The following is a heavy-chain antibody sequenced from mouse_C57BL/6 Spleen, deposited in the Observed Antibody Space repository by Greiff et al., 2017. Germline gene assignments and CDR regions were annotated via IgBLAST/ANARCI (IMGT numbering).Heavy chain of an antibody. D-gene: IGHD3-1*01. J-gene: IGHJ3*01. CDR3: ARPNSSDWFAC. CDR2: ISSGSSTI. V-gene: IGHV5-17*01. CDR1: GFTFSDYG. Sequence: EVQVVESGGGLVKPGGSLKLSCAASGFTFSDYGMHWVRQAPEKGLEWVAYISSGSSTIYYADTVKGRFTISRDNAKNTLFLQMTSLGSEDTAMYYCARPNSSDWFACWGQGTLVTVSA.